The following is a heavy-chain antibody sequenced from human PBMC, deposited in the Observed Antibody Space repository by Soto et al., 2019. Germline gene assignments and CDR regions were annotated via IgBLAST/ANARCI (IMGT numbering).Heavy chain of an antibody. CDR1: GFTFSSYA. D-gene: IGHD5-18*01. V-gene: IGHV3-23*01. J-gene: IGHJ4*02. CDR2: ISGSGGST. Sequence: EVQLLESGGGLVQPGGSLRLSCAASGFTFSSYAMSWVRQAPGKGLEWVSAISGSGGSTYYADSVKGRFTISRDNSKNTLDLQMNSLRAEATAVYYCAKEGLIQLWAFDYWGQGTLVTVSS. CDR3: AKEGLIQLWAFDY.